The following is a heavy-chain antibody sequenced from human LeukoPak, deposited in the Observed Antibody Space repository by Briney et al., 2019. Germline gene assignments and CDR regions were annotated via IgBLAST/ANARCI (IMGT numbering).Heavy chain of an antibody. CDR3: ARDLEDTAMPDSSVY. CDR2: ISGYNGNT. V-gene: IGHV1-18*01. D-gene: IGHD5-18*01. CDR1: GYTFTNYG. Sequence: ASVKVSCKASGYTFTNYGINWVRQAPGQGLEWMGWISGYNGNTKYAQRLQGRLTMTTDTSTSTAYMDLRSQTSDDTAVYYCARDLEDTAMPDSSVYWGQGTLVTVSS. J-gene: IGHJ4*02.